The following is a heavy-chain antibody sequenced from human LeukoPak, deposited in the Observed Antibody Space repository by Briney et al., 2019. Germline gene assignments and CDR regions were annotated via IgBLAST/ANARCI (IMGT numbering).Heavy chain of an antibody. J-gene: IGHJ3*02. CDR3: ARDGHYDILTGYLGAFDI. Sequence: GGSLRLSCAASGFTFSDYYMRWIRQAPGKGLEWVSYISSSSSYTNYADSVKGRFTISRDNAKNSLYLQMNSLRAEDTAVYYCARDGHYDILTGYLGAFDIWGQGTMVTVSS. V-gene: IGHV3-11*05. CDR1: GFTFSDYY. CDR2: ISSSSSYT. D-gene: IGHD3-9*01.